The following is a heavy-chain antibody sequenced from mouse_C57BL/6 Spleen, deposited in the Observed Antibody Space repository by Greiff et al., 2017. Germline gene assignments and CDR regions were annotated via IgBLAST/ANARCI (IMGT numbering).Heavy chain of an antibody. J-gene: IGHJ1*03. Sequence: EVQLQQSGPELVKPGASVKMSCKASGYTFTDYNMHWVKQSHGKSLEWMGYINPNNGGTSYNQKFKGKATLTVNTSSSTAYMELRSLTSEDSAVYYCDRGTTVSYEGYFDVWGTGTTVTVSS. CDR3: DRGTTVSYEGYFDV. CDR2: INPNNGGT. CDR1: GYTFTDYN. V-gene: IGHV1-22*01. D-gene: IGHD1-1*01.